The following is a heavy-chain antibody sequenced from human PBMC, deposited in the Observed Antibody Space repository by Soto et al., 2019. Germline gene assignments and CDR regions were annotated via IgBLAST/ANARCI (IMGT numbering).Heavy chain of an antibody. CDR3: ARHNYDSSGYYHYYYGMDV. V-gene: IGHV4-28*01. D-gene: IGHD3-22*01. CDR2: MYYSGST. J-gene: IGHJ6*02. Sequence: PSETLSLTCAVSGYSISNINWWGWIRQPPGKGLEWIAYMYYSGSTYYNSSLKSRVTMSVDTSKNQFSLKLTSVTAADTAVYYCARHNYDSSGYYHYYYGMDVSGQGTTVTVSS. CDR1: GYSISNINW.